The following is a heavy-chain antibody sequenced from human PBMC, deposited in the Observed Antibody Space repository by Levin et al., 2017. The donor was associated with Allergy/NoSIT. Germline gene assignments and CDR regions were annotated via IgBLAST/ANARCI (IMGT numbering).Heavy chain of an antibody. Sequence: GESLKISCQGSGYSFTSYWIGWVRQMPGKGLEWMGIIYPGDSDTRYSPSFQGQVTISADKSISTAYLQWSSLKASDTAMYYCARLLPAAGNACDSWGQGTMVTVSS. D-gene: IGHD6-25*01. V-gene: IGHV5-51*01. CDR1: GYSFTSYW. CDR2: IYPGDSDT. CDR3: ARLLPAAGNACDS. J-gene: IGHJ3*02.